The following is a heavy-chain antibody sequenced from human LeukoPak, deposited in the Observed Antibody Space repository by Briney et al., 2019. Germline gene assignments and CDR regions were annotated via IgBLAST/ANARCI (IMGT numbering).Heavy chain of an antibody. CDR2: ISAYNGNT. CDR1: GYTFTSYG. J-gene: IGHJ6*02. V-gene: IGHV1-18*01. CDR3: ARVLFIGSGWYVPFYGMDV. Sequence: ASVKVSCKASGYTFTSYGISWVRQAPGQGLEWMGWISAYNGNTNYAQKLQGRVTMTTDTSTSTAYMELRSLRSDDTAVYYCARVLFIGSGWYVPFYGMDVWGQGSTVTVSS. D-gene: IGHD6-19*01.